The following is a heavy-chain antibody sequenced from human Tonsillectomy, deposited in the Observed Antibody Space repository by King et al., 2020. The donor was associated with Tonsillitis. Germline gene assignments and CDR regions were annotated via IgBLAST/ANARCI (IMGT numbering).Heavy chain of an antibody. V-gene: IGHV4-59*01. J-gene: IGHJ3*02. CDR3: AREIAVALNAFDI. D-gene: IGHD6-19*01. Sequence: VQLQESGPGLVKPSETLSLTCTVSGGSISSYYWSWIRQPPGKGLEWIGYIYYSGSTNYNPSLKSRVTISVDTSKNQFSLKLSSVTAADTAVEYCAREIAVALNAFDIWGQGTMVTVSA. CDR2: IYYSGST. CDR1: GGSISSYY.